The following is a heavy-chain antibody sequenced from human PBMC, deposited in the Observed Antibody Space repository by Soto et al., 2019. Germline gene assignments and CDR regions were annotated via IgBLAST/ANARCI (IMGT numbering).Heavy chain of an antibody. J-gene: IGHJ4*01. CDR2: IYHESTT. CDR1: GYSISSGFY. Sequence: SETVSVTCTVSGYSISSGFYWAWVRQPPGKGAEWFAGIYHESTTLHNPPPNSPITITVDTSNNQFSLKLTSVTATHTTIYYRPMLHFMLVAGSTFDYWGHGTLVTDST. V-gene: IGHV4-38-2*02. D-gene: IGHD6-19*01. CDR3: PMLHFMLVAGSTFDY.